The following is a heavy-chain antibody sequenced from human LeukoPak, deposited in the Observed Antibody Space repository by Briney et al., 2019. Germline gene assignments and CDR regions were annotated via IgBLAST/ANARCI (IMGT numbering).Heavy chain of an antibody. J-gene: IGHJ3*01. Sequence: GRSLRLSCAASGFRFNNYAMHWVRQPPGTGLEWVAVISMDGIQEYHADSVKGRFSISRDNSKNTLYLQMNSLRSEDTAVYYCAREVYSYALDALDLWGQGTMVTVSS. D-gene: IGHD5-18*01. V-gene: IGHV3-30*04. CDR1: GFRFNNYA. CDR2: ISMDGIQE. CDR3: AREVYSYALDALDL.